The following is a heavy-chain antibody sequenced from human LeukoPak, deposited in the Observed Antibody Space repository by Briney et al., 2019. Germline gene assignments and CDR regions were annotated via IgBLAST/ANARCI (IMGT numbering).Heavy chain of an antibody. J-gene: IGHJ6*02. Sequence: SGGSLRLSCAASGFTFSSYWMHWVRQAPGKGLVWVSRINSDGSSTSYADSVKGRFTISRDNAKNTLYLQMNSLRAEDTAVYYCARDLGLVWFGEPIYGMDVWGQGTTVTVSS. CDR3: ARDLGLVWFGEPIYGMDV. D-gene: IGHD3-10*01. CDR2: INSDGSST. V-gene: IGHV3-74*01. CDR1: GFTFSSYW.